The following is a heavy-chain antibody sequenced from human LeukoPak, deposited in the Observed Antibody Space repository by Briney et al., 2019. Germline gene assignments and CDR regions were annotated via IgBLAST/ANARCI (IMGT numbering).Heavy chain of an antibody. CDR3: ARDLEWLAASAPDYYYYYGMDV. J-gene: IGHJ6*02. CDR2: ISSSSSYI. V-gene: IGHV3-21*01. D-gene: IGHD5-24*01. Sequence: PGGSLRLSCAASGFTFSSYSMNWVRQAPGKGLEWVSSISSSSSYIYYADSVKGRSTISRDNAKNSLYLQMNSLRAEDTAVYYCARDLEWLAASAPDYYYYYGMDVWGQGTTVTVSS. CDR1: GFTFSSYS.